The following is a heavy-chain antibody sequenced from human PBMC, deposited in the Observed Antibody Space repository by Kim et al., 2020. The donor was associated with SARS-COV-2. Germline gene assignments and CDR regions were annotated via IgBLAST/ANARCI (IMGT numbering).Heavy chain of an antibody. CDR1: GGSFSGYY. V-gene: IGHV4-34*01. CDR3: ARRHDYGDYYYYGMDV. CDR2: INHSGST. D-gene: IGHD4-17*01. Sequence: SETLSLTCAVYGGSFSGYYWSWIRQPPGKGLEWIGEINHSGSTNYNPSLKSRVTISVDTSKNQFSLKLSSVTAADTAVYYCARRHDYGDYYYYGMDVWGQGTTVTVSS. J-gene: IGHJ6*02.